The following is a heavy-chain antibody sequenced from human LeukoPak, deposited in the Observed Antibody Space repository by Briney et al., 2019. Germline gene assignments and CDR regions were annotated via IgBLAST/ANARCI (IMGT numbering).Heavy chain of an antibody. CDR1: GYTFTGYY. Sequence: GASVKVSCKASGYTFTGYYMHWVRQAPGQGLEWMGWINPNSGGTNYAQKFQGRVTMTRDTSISTAYMELSRLRSDDTAVYYCARAKSDEWELLTRYPLYYFDYWGQGTLVTVSS. CDR2: INPNSGGT. J-gene: IGHJ4*02. D-gene: IGHD1-26*01. CDR3: ARAKSDEWELLTRYPLYYFDY. V-gene: IGHV1-2*02.